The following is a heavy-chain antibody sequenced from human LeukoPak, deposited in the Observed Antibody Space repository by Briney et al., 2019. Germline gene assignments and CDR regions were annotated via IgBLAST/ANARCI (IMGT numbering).Heavy chain of an antibody. CDR3: ARKISYISVFDY. V-gene: IGHV4-59*01. CDR2: ISDSGST. Sequence: SETLSLTCTVSGGSISSYYWSWIRQPPGQGLEWIGYISDSGSTNYNPFLKSRVTISGDTPGNQVSLKLSPVTAADTAVYYCARKISYISVFDYWGQGTLVTVPS. J-gene: IGHJ4*02. D-gene: IGHD2-15*01. CDR1: GGSISSYY.